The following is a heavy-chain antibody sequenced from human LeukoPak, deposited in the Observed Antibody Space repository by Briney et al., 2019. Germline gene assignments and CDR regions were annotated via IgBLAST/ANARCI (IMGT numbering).Heavy chain of an antibody. CDR2: INPNSGGT. J-gene: IGHJ1*01. Sequence: ASVKVSCKASGYTFTGYYMHWVRQAPGQGLEWMGWINPNSGGTNYAQKFQGRVTMTRDTSISTAYMELSRLRSDDTAVYYCASTERTTVTTAEYFQHWGQGTLVTVSS. V-gene: IGHV1-2*02. D-gene: IGHD4-11*01. CDR3: ASTERTTVTTAEYFQH. CDR1: GYTFTGYY.